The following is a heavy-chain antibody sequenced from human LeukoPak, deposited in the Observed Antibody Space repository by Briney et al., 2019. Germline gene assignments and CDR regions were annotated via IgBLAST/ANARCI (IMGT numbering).Heavy chain of an antibody. V-gene: IGHV1-24*01. J-gene: IGHJ4*02. CDR3: ATGTSGSYYVGIVRPIDY. D-gene: IGHD1-26*01. Sequence: GASVTVSCTVSGYTLTELPIHWVRQAPGKGLEWMGGFYPDDGETVYAQMFQGRVTMTEDTSSDTASMELSSLRSEDTAVYYCATGTSGSYYVGIVRPIDYWGQGTLVTVLS. CDR1: GYTLTELP. CDR2: FYPDDGET.